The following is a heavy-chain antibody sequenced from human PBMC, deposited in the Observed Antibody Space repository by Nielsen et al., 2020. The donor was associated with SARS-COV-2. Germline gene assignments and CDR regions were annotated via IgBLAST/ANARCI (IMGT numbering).Heavy chain of an antibody. Sequence: GGSLRLSCAASGFTFSSYWMSWVRQAPGKGLEWVANIKQDGSEKYYVDSVKGRFTISRDNAKNSLYLQMNSLRAEDTAVYYCARGGLLWFGETSFEGAFDIWGQGTMVTVSS. CDR1: GFTFSSYW. D-gene: IGHD3-10*01. V-gene: IGHV3-7*03. CDR3: ARGGLLWFGETSFEGAFDI. CDR2: IKQDGSEK. J-gene: IGHJ3*02.